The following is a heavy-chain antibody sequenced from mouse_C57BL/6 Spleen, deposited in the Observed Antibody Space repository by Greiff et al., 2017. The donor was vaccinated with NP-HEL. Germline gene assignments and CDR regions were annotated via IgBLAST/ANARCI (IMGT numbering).Heavy chain of an antibody. V-gene: IGHV5-12*01. D-gene: IGHD1-1*01. J-gene: IGHJ4*01. CDR2: ISNGGGST. Sequence: EVHLVESGGGLVQPGGSLKLSCAASGFTFSDYYMYWVRQTPEKRLEWVAYISNGGGSTYYPDTVKGRFTISRDNAKNTLYLQMSRLKSEDTAMYYCASPYYYGSSYYAMDYWGQGTSVTVSS. CDR3: ASPYYYGSSYYAMDY. CDR1: GFTFSDYY.